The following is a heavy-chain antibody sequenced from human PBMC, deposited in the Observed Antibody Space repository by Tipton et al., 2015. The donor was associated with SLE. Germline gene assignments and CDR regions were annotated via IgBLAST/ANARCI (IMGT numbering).Heavy chain of an antibody. Sequence: TLSLTCSVSGGSISSNYWIWIRQPPGKGLEWIGYISDGGGTNHNPSLKSRVAISVDPAKNQFSLKLSSVTAADTAVYYCARARVNIVDSSSLYFDLWGRGTLVTVSS. CDR2: ISDGGGT. D-gene: IGHD6-13*01. V-gene: IGHV4-59*01. CDR3: ARARVNIVDSSSLYFDL. J-gene: IGHJ2*01. CDR1: GGSISSNY.